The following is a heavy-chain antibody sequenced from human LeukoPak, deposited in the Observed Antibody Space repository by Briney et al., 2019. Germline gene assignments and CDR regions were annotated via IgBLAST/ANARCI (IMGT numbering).Heavy chain of an antibody. D-gene: IGHD6-19*01. J-gene: IGHJ4*02. V-gene: IGHV3-30*04. CDR2: ISYDGSNK. CDR1: GFTFSSYA. Sequence: PGRSLRLSCAASGFTFSSYAMHWVRQAPGKGLEWVAVISYDGSNKYYADSVKGRFTISRDNSKNTLYLQMNSLRAEDTAVYYCASMYSSGWYDRYFDYWGQGTLVTVSS. CDR3: ASMYSSGWYDRYFDY.